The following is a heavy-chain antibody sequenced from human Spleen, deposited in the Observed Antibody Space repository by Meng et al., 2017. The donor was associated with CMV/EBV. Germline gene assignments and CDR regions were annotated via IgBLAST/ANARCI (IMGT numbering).Heavy chain of an antibody. CDR2: ITAYNGDT. Sequence: ASVKVSCKASGYTFNNYGITWVRQSPGQGLEWMGWITAYNGDTTSAQKFQGRVTMTTDTSTSTAYMELRSLTSDDTAVYFCARGGSSGWYYYYGVDVWGQGTTVTVSS. CDR3: ARGGSSGWYYYYGVDV. V-gene: IGHV1-18*01. CDR1: GYTFNNYG. D-gene: IGHD6-19*01. J-gene: IGHJ6*02.